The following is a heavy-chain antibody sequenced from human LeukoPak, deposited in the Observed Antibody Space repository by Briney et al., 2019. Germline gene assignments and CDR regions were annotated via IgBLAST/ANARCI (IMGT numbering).Heavy chain of an antibody. CDR1: GYTFTNYG. D-gene: IGHD3-9*01. V-gene: IGHV1-18*01. CDR2: ISGYNGKT. J-gene: IGHJ5*02. Sequence: ASVKVSCKASGYTFTNYGISWVRQAPGQGLEWMGWISGYNGKTKYAQKLQGRVTMTTDTSTSTAYMELRSLRSDDTAVYYCARMAYDILTGYFQPNWFDPGGQGTLVIVSS. CDR3: ARMAYDILTGYFQPNWFDP.